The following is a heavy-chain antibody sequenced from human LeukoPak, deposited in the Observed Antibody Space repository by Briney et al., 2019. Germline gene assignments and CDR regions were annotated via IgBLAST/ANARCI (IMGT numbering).Heavy chain of an antibody. Sequence: PGGSLRLSCAASGFTFSSYGMHWVRQAPGKGLEWVAVISYDGSSKYYADSVKGRFTISRDNPKNTLYLQMNSLRAEDTAVYYCAKDQGSSWCGRYFDYWGQGTLVTVSS. CDR2: ISYDGSSK. CDR3: AKDQGSSWCGRYFDY. J-gene: IGHJ4*02. V-gene: IGHV3-30*18. CDR1: GFTFSSYG. D-gene: IGHD6-13*01.